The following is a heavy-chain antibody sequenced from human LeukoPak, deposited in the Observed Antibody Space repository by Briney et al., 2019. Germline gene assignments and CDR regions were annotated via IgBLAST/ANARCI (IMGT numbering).Heavy chain of an antibody. Sequence: SETLSLTCTVSGGSISSYYWSWIRQPPGKGLEWIGYIYYSGSTNYNPSLKSRVTISVDTSENQFSLKLSSVTAADTAVYYCAGTGTWFGEVPYYYYMDVWGKGTTVTISS. CDR1: GGSISSYY. D-gene: IGHD3-10*01. J-gene: IGHJ6*03. CDR2: IYYSGST. V-gene: IGHV4-59*01. CDR3: AGTGTWFGEVPYYYYMDV.